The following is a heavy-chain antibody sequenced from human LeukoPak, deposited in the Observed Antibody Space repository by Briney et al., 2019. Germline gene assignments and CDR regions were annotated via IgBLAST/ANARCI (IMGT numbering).Heavy chain of an antibody. J-gene: IGHJ4*02. CDR2: ISSSSDYT. CDR1: GFTFSDYH. CDR3: AKDRASSGWYVGAFDY. V-gene: IGHV3-11*05. Sequence: GGSLRLSCAASGFTFSDYHMSWIRQAPGKGLEWVSYISSSSDYTNYADSVKGRFTISRDNSKNTLYLQMNSLRAEDTAVYYCAKDRASSGWYVGAFDYWGQGTLVTVSS. D-gene: IGHD6-19*01.